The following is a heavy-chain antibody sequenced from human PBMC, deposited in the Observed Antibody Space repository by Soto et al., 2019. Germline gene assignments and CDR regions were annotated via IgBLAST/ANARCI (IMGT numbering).Heavy chain of an antibody. Sequence: EVQLVESGGVVVQPGGSLRLSCAASGFTFDDYTMHWVRQAPGKGLEWVSLISWDGGSTYYADSVKGRFTISRDNSKNSLYLQMNSLRTEDTALYYCAKDINEQQLFDYYYVMDVWGQGTTVTVSS. CDR3: AKDINEQQLFDYYYVMDV. CDR2: ISWDGGST. J-gene: IGHJ6*02. CDR1: GFTFDDYT. D-gene: IGHD6-13*01. V-gene: IGHV3-43*01.